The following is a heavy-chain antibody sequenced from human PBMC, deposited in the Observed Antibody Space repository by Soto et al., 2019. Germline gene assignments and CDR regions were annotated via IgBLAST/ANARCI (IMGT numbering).Heavy chain of an antibody. D-gene: IGHD4-17*01. CDR2: ISAYNGNT. CDR3: ARSWGSTVVTRGFDP. V-gene: IGHV1-18*01. Sequence: ASVKVSCKASGYTFTSYGISWVRQAPGQGLEWMGWISAYNGNTNYAQKLQGRVTMTTDTSTSTAYMELRSLRSDDTAVYYCARSWGSTVVTRGFDPWGQGTLVTVSS. CDR1: GYTFTSYG. J-gene: IGHJ5*02.